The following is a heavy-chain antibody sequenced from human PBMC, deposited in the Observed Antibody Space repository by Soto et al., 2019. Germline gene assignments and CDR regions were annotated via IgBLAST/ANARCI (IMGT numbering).Heavy chain of an antibody. CDR3: ASANYYDSSGRLDY. J-gene: IGHJ4*02. D-gene: IGHD3-22*01. CDR1: DGNIRSYF. V-gene: IGHV4-59*01. Sequence: LEILSHPCTVSDGNIRSYFCSCIRQPPGKGLEWIGYIYYSGSTNYNPSLKSRVTISIDTSKNQFSLNLSSVTAADTAVYYCASANYYDSSGRLDYWGQGTLVTVSS. CDR2: IYYSGST.